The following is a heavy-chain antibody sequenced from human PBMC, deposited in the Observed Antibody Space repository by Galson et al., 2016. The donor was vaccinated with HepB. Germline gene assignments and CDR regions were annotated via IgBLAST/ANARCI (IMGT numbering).Heavy chain of an antibody. CDR3: AGHAGWAFDV. J-gene: IGHJ3*01. Sequence: SLRLSCAVSGFTISGHWLTRVRQAPGKGLEWVVNINHDGSRKDYADSVKGRFTISRDNAKNSLFLQMDSLRADDTAVYYCAGHAGWAFDVWGQGAMVTVSS. CDR2: INHDGSRK. CDR1: GFTISGHW. V-gene: IGHV3-7*01.